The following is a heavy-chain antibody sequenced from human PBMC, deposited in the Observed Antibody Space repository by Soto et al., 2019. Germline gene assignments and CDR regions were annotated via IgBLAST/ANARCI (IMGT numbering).Heavy chain of an antibody. CDR3: AGEPPRRGKDG. D-gene: IGHD3-16*01. CDR1: GGTFSSSA. Sequence: QVQLVQSGAEVKKPGSSVKVSCKASGGTFSSSAISWVRQAPGQGLEWMGAIIPVFGTAHYAQKFQGRVTITGDQPHDTAYTELSKLRLEETAVEYFAGEPPRRGKDGWGQGTTVTVSS. J-gene: IGHJ6*02. CDR2: IIPVFGTA. V-gene: IGHV1-69*01.